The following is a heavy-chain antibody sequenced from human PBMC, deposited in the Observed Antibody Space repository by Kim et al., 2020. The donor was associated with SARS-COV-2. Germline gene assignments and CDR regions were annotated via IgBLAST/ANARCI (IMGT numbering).Heavy chain of an antibody. V-gene: IGHV4-34*01. CDR2: INHSGST. J-gene: IGHJ6*02. D-gene: IGHD3-22*01. CDR1: GGSFSGYY. CDR3: ASAEGSSGQYGMDV. Sequence: SETLSLTCAVYGGSFSGYYWSWIRQPPGKGLEWIGEINHSGSTNYNPSLKSRVTISVDTSKNQFSLKLSSVTAADTAVYYCASAEGSSGQYGMDVWGQGTTVTVSS.